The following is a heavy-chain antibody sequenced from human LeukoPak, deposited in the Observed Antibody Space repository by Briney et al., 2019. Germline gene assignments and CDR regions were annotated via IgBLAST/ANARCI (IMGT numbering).Heavy chain of an antibody. Sequence: PGGSLRLSCAASGFTFSSYSMNWVRQAPGKGLEWVSGIRWNSGNIGYADSVKGRFTISRDNAKNSLYLQMNSLRPEDTAFYYCTRGGSRDWPGAQYFHYWGQGTLVTVSS. D-gene: IGHD2-2*01. CDR1: GFTFSSYS. J-gene: IGHJ1*01. CDR2: IRWNSGNI. CDR3: TRGGSRDWPGAQYFHY. V-gene: IGHV3-9*01.